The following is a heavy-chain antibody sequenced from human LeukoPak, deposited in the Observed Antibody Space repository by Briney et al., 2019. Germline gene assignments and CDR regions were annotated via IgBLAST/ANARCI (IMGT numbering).Heavy chain of an antibody. D-gene: IGHD4-17*01. V-gene: IGHV3-23*01. CDR2: ISGSGGNT. CDR1: GFTFSSYA. Sequence: GGSLRLSCAASGFTFSSYAMSWVRQAPGKGLEWVSAISGSGGNTYYADSVKGRFTISRDNSKNTLYLQMNSLRAEDTAVYYCAKASTVTQYFDYWGQGTLVTVSS. CDR3: AKASTVTQYFDY. J-gene: IGHJ4*02.